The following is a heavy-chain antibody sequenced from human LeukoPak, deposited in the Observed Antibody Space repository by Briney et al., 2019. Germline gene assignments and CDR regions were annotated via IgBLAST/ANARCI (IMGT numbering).Heavy chain of an antibody. V-gene: IGHV4-34*01. CDR2: ISLSGTT. J-gene: IGHJ4*02. CDR1: GGSFSGYY. D-gene: IGHD6-19*01. Sequence: SETLSLTCAVYGGSFSGYYWSWIRQPPGKGLEWIGDISLSGTTNYSPSLKSRVTISTDTSKNQFSLKLSSVTAADTAVYYCASRSSGLNYFDYWGQGTLVTVSS. CDR3: ASRSSGLNYFDY.